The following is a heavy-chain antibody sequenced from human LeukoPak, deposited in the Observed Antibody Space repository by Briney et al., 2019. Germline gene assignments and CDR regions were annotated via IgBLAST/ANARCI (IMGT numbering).Heavy chain of an antibody. CDR1: GGSISSYY. V-gene: IGHV4-59*01. J-gene: IGHJ3*02. CDR3: AREPTVRLAEGTFDI. CDR2: IYYSGST. Sequence: SETLSLTCTVSGGSISSYYWSWIRRPPGKGLEWIGYIYYSGSTNYNPSLKSRVTISVDTSKNQFSLKLSSVTAADTAVYYCAREPTVRLAEGTFDIWGQGTMVTVSS. D-gene: IGHD4-17*01.